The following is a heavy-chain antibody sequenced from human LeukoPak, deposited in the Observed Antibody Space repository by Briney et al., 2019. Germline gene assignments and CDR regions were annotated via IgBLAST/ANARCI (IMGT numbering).Heavy chain of an antibody. CDR2: TSTGGDST. CDR3: AKDPSGLDYLDY. V-gene: IGHV3-23*01. CDR1: GFTFSSYA. Sequence: PGGSLRLSCAASGFTFSSYAMSWVRQAPGKGLEWVSGTSTGGDSTYYADSVKGRFTISRDNSKNTLYLQMNSLGAEDTAVYYCAKDPSGLDYLDYWGQGTLVTVSA. J-gene: IGHJ4*02.